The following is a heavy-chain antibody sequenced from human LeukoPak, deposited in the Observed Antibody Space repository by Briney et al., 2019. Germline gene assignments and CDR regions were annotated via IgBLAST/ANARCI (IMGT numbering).Heavy chain of an antibody. D-gene: IGHD1-7*01. V-gene: IGHV4-4*09. CDR3: ARNYNWNSRWPDP. J-gene: IGHJ5*02. Sequence: SETLSLTCTVSGGSISGHYWNWIRQPPGKGLEWIGYIYTTGSTDYNPSLKSRVTISVDTSKNQFSLKVSSVTAADTAVYYCARNYNWNSRWPDPWGQGTLVTVSS. CDR1: GGSISGHY. CDR2: IYTTGST.